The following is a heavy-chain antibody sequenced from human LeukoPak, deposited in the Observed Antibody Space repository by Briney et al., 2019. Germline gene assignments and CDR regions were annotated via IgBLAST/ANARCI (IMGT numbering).Heavy chain of an antibody. V-gene: IGHV3-74*01. CDR3: GRARVGATVVSPAVGF. CDR1: GFTFSSYW. D-gene: IGHD1-26*01. Sequence: GGSLRLSCVASGFTFSSYWMHWVRQAPGQGLVWVSRINTDGSSTTYADSVKGRFTISRDNAKNTLFLQMNSLRAEDTAVYYCGRARVGATVVSPAVGFWGQGTLVTVSS. J-gene: IGHJ4*02. CDR2: INTDGSST.